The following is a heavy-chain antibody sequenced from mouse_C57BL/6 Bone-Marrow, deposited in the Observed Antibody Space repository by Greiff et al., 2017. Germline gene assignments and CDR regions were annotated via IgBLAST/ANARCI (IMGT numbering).Heavy chain of an antibody. CDR3: AREGYYGSGLYGFDY. V-gene: IGHV1-69*01. Sequence: QVQLQQPGAELVMPGASVKLSCKASGYTFTSYWMHWVKQRPGQGLEWIGEIDPSDSYTNYNQKFKGKSTLTVDKSSSTAYMQLSSLTAEDSAVYYGAREGYYGSGLYGFDYWGQGTTLTVAA. J-gene: IGHJ2*01. CDR2: IDPSDSYT. CDR1: GYTFTSYW. D-gene: IGHD1-1*01.